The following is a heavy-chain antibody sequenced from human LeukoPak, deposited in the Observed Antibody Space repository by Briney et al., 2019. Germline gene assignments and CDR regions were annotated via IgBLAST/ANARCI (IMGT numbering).Heavy chain of an antibody. CDR2: IYYSGST. Sequence: SETLSLTCTVSGGSLSSGNYYWGWVRQPPGRGLEWIGYIYYSGSTNYNPSRKSRGTISVDTSKNQFSLKLSSVTAADTAVYYCAADYYFGSGSYYDYWGQGTLVTVSS. CDR3: AADYYFGSGSYYDY. V-gene: IGHV4-61*01. D-gene: IGHD3-10*01. J-gene: IGHJ4*02. CDR1: GGSLSSGNYY.